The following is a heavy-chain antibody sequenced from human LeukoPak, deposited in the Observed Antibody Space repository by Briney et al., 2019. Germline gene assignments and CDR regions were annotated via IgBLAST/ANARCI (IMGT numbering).Heavy chain of an antibody. J-gene: IGHJ3*02. CDR3: ARPLYYHDSSGRNDAFDI. V-gene: IGHV4-38-2*02. D-gene: IGHD3-22*01. Sequence: SETLSLTCTVSGYSISSGYYWGWIRQPPGKGLEWIGSIYHSGSTYYNPSLKSRVTISVDTSKNQFSLKLSSVTAADTAVYYCARPLYYHDSSGRNDAFDIWGQGTMVTVSS. CDR1: GYSISSGYY. CDR2: IYHSGST.